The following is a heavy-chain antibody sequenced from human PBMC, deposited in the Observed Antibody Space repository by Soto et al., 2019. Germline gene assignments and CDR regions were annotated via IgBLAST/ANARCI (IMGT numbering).Heavy chain of an antibody. Sequence: SETLSLTCTVSGGSIGSSSYYWGWIRQHPGKGLEWIWSIYYRGNTYYNPSLKSRVNISVDTSKNQFSLKLSSVTAADTAVYYFAIEGGVYCSGGSCQVDYWGQGTLVTVSS. V-gene: IGHV4-39*02. CDR3: AIEGGVYCSGGSCQVDY. CDR1: GGSIGSSSYY. CDR2: IYYRGNT. D-gene: IGHD2-15*01. J-gene: IGHJ4*02.